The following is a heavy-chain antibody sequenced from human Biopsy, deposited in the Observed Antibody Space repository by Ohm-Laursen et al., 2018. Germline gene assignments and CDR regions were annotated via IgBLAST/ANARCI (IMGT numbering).Heavy chain of an antibody. V-gene: IGHV1-18*01. CDR1: GYTFTSYG. D-gene: IGHD1-1*01. J-gene: IGHJ6*02. CDR2: INTENGNT. CDR3: ARAKLEPVYYYYGMDF. Sequence: SVKVSCKASGYTFTSYGISWVRQAPGQGLEWMGWINTENGNTIYAQNLQGRVTMTADTSTSTAYMEVTSLRSDDTAVYYCARAKLEPVYYYYGMDFWGQGTTVTVSS.